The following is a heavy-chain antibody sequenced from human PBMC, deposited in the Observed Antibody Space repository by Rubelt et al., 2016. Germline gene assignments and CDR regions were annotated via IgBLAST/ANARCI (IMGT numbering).Heavy chain of an antibody. V-gene: IGHV3-74*01. CDR3: ARSGPDVVVPAAIRVEGDAFDI. J-gene: IGHJ3*02. CDR1: GFTFSSYW. Sequence: EVQLVESGGGLVQPGGSLRLSCAASGFTFSSYWMHWVRQAPGKGLVWVSRINSDGSSTSYADSGEGRFTISRYNAKNTLYLQMNSLRAEDTAVYYCARSGPDVVVPAAIRVEGDAFDIWGQGTMVTVSS. CDR2: INSDGSST. D-gene: IGHD2-2*02.